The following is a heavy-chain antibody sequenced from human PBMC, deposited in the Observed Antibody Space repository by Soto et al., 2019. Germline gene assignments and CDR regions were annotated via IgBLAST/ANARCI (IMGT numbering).Heavy chain of an antibody. D-gene: IGHD2-15*01. V-gene: IGHV3-30*18. J-gene: IGHJ4*02. CDR2: ISYDGSNK. Sequence: GGFLRLSCAASGFTFSSYGMHWVRQAPGKGLEWVAVISYDGSNKYYADSVKGRFTISRDNSKNTLYLQMNSLRAEDTAVYYCAKDLNSGGSCYSDCLSDYWGQGTLVTVSS. CDR3: AKDLNSGGSCYSDCLSDY. CDR1: GFTFSSYG.